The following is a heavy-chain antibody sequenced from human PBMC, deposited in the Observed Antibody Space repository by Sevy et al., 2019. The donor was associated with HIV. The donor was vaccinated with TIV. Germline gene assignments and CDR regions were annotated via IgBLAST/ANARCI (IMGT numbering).Heavy chain of an antibody. CDR3: ARGPRKSYDSSGYYYPPSY. V-gene: IGHV1-18*01. J-gene: IGHJ4*02. CDR1: GYTFTSYG. Sequence: ASVKVSCEASGYTFTSYGIIWVRQAPGQGLEWMGWISAYNGNTNYAQRPQGRVTMTTDTSSSTAYMELTSLRSDDTAVYYCARGPRKSYDSSGYYYPPSYWGQGTLVTVSS. CDR2: ISAYNGNT. D-gene: IGHD3-22*01.